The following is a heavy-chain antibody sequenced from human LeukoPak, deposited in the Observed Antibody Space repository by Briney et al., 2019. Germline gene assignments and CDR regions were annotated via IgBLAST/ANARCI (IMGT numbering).Heavy chain of an antibody. CDR3: AGEITMVRGKSSAYYYGMDV. V-gene: IGHV3-53*01. CDR1: GFTFSSYA. CDR2: IYSGGST. Sequence: PGGSLRLSCSASGFTFSSYAMHWVRQAPGKGLEWVSVIYSGGSTYYADSVKGRFTISRDNSKNTLYLQMNSLRAEDTAVYYCAGEITMVRGKSSAYYYGMDVWGKGTTVTVTS. J-gene: IGHJ6*04. D-gene: IGHD3-10*01.